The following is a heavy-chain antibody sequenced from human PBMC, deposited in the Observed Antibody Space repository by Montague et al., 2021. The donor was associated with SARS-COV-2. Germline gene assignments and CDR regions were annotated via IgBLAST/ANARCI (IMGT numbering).Heavy chain of an antibody. CDR3: ARDEYNRYWYKY. CDR2: VYSAGST. D-gene: IGHD2-8*02. J-gene: IGHJ4*02. V-gene: IGHV4-39*07. CDR1: AGSLSSRSNY. Sequence: SETLSLTCTVSAGSLSSRSNYWGWIRQPPGMGLQWIGSVYSAGSTYYXXXLKSRVTISLDTSKNQFSLKLSSVTAADTAVYYCARDEYNRYWYKYWGQGALVTVSS.